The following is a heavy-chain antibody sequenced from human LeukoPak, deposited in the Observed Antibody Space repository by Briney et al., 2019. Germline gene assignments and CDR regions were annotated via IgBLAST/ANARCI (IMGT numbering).Heavy chain of an antibody. CDR2: INHSGST. Sequence: PSETLSLTCAVYGGSFSDYYWSWIRQPPGKGLEWIGEINHSGSTNYNPSLKSRVTISVDASKNQFSLQLTSVTAADTAVYYCASLIAATHDYWGQGTLVTVSS. J-gene: IGHJ4*02. D-gene: IGHD2-15*01. V-gene: IGHV4-34*01. CDR1: GGSFSDYY. CDR3: ASLIAATHDY.